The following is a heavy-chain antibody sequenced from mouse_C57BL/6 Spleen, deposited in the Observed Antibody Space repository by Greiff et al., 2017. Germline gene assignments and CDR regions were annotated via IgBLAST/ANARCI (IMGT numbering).Heavy chain of an antibody. D-gene: IGHD1-1*01. J-gene: IGHJ4*01. CDR1: GFSLTSYG. Sequence: QVQLQQSGPGLVQPSQSLSITCTVSGFSLTSYGVHWVRQSPGKGLEWLGVIWSGGSTDYNAAFISRLSISKDNSTSQVFFKMNSLQADDTAIYYCARNSYYGSSPYAMDYWGQGTSVTVSS. CDR2: IWSGGST. CDR3: ARNSYYGSSPYAMDY. V-gene: IGHV2-2*01.